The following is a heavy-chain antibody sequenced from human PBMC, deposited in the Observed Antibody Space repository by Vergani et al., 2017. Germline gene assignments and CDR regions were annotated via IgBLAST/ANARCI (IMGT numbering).Heavy chain of an antibody. CDR1: GYTFTSYY. CDR3: ARDSSSWNPLLAVYYYYGMDV. V-gene: IGHV1-46*01. CDR2: INPSGGST. Sequence: QVQLVQSGAEVKKPGASVKVSCKASGYTFTSYYMHWVRQAPGQGLEWMGIINPSGGSTSYAQKFQGRVTMTRDTSTSTVYMELSSLRSEDTAVYYCARDSSSWNPLLAVYYYYGMDVWGQGTTVTVSS. J-gene: IGHJ6*02. D-gene: IGHD6-13*01.